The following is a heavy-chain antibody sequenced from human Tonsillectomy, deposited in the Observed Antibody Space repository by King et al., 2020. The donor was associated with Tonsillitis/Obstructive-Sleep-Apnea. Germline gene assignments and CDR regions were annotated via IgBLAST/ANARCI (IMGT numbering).Heavy chain of an antibody. CDR3: ARRRTYGSGSYYFDY. V-gene: IGHV4-39*01. CDR2: IYESGST. Sequence: QLQESGPGLVKPSETLSVTCTVSGGSIGSSSCFWGWIRQPPWQGLEWIGSIYESGSTYYSPSLESRVTIFVDASKNQFSLKLTSVTAADTAVYYCARRRTYGSGSYYFDYWGQGTLVTVTS. D-gene: IGHD3-10*01. J-gene: IGHJ4*02. CDR1: GGSIGSSSCF.